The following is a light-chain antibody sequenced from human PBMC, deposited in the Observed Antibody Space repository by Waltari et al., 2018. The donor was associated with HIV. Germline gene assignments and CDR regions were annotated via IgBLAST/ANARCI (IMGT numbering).Light chain of an antibody. V-gene: IGLV2-23*02. J-gene: IGLJ3*02. CDR3: CSFAGSTTWV. Sequence: QSALTQPASVSGSPGQSITISCTGTSSDVGSYNFVSWYQHHPGKAPKLMIYEVTKRPSGVSNRFSGSKSANTASLTISGLQAEDEADYYCCSFAGSTTWVFGGGTTLTVL. CDR1: SSDVGSYNF. CDR2: EVT.